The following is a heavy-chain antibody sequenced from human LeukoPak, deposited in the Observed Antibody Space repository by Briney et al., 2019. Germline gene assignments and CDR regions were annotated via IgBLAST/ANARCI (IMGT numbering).Heavy chain of an antibody. D-gene: IGHD6-13*01. CDR2: IYYSGST. V-gene: IGHV4-39*07. Sequence: SETLSLTCTVSGGSISSSSYYWGWIRQPPGKGLEWIGSIYYSGSTYYNPSLKSRVTISVDTSKNQFSLKLSSVTAADTAVYYCARYEVRYSTSWYFDYWGQGTLVTVSS. J-gene: IGHJ4*02. CDR3: ARYEVRYSTSWYFDY. CDR1: GGSISSSSYY.